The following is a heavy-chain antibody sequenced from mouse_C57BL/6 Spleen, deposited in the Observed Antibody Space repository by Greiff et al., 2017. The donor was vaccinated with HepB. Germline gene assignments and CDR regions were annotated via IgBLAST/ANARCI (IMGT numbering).Heavy chain of an antibody. D-gene: IGHD1-1*01. V-gene: IGHV1-64*01. CDR2: IHPNSGST. CDR3: ARNYGSSPLWYFDV. CDR1: GYTFTSYW. J-gene: IGHJ1*03. Sequence: QVQLQQPGAELVKPGASVKLSCKASGYTFTSYWMHWVKQRPGQGLEWIGMIHPNSGSTNYNEKFKSKATLTVDKSSSTAYMQLSSLTSEDSAVYYCARNYGSSPLWYFDVWGTGTTVTVSS.